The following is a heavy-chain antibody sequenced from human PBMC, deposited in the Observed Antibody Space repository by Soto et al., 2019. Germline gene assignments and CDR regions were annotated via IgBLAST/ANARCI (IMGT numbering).Heavy chain of an antibody. CDR1: GVSVTSGGFF. V-gene: IGHV4-31*03. Sequence: VLLQESAPGRVEPSQPLSFTCTVSGVSVTSGGFFCGRIRHHPAKGRVGFGYISYSGSASYSPSLKSRVSIAADTSSNQFSLRLTSLTAADTAVYFCARLLCSGNSCSLGGGFDIWGQGTTVTVSS. J-gene: IGHJ3*02. CDR3: ARLLCSGNSCSLGGGFDI. D-gene: IGHD2-2*01. CDR2: ISYSGSA.